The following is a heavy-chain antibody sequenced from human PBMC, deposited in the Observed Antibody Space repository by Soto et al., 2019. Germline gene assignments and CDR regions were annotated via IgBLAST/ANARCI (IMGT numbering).Heavy chain of an antibody. D-gene: IGHD6-13*01. CDR2: IYYSGST. CDR1: GGSISSDGYY. Sequence: PSETLSLTCTVSGGSISSDGYYWSWIRQHPGRGLEWIGNIYYSGSTYYNPSLKSRVTISIDTSKNQFSLKLSSVTAADTAVYYCARSITAAGTGYFQHWGQGTLVTVSS. J-gene: IGHJ1*01. CDR3: ARSITAAGTGYFQH. V-gene: IGHV4-31*03.